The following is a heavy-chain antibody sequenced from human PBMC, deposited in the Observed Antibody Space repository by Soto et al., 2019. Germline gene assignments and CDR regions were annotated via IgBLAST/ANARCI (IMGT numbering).Heavy chain of an antibody. CDR2: IYYSGSN. V-gene: IGHV4-30-4*01. CDR1: GGSISSGDYY. J-gene: IGHJ6*02. D-gene: IGHD3-9*01. Sequence: QVQLQESGPGLVKPSQTLSLTCTVSGGSISSGDYYWSWIRQPPGKGLEWIGYIYYSGSNYYNPSLKSRVTISVDTSKNQFPLKLSSVTAADTSVYYCARDHYVYDILTGYGYYYGMDVWGQGTTVTVSS. CDR3: ARDHYVYDILTGYGYYYGMDV.